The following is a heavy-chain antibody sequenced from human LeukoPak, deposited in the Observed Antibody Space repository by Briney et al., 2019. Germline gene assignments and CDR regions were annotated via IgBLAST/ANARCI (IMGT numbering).Heavy chain of an antibody. D-gene: IGHD3-10*01. CDR2: INHSGST. Sequence: SETLSLTCAVDGGSFSGYYWSWIRQPPGKGLEWMGEINHSGSTNYNPSLKSRVTISVDTSKNQFSLKLSSVTAADTAVYYCARGPRYYGSGSYYKGASFDYWGQGTLVTVSS. V-gene: IGHV4-34*01. CDR3: ARGPRYYGSGSYYKGASFDY. CDR1: GGSFSGYY. J-gene: IGHJ4*02.